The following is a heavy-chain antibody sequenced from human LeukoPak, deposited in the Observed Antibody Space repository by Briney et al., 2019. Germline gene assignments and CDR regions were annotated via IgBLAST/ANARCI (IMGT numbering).Heavy chain of an antibody. CDR2: INQDGSEK. CDR3: ARLSEQQDYFDC. CDR1: GFTFSRYW. V-gene: IGHV3-7*01. D-gene: IGHD6-13*01. Sequence: GGSLRLSCAASGFTFSRYWMSWVRQAPGKGLEWVANINQDGSEKYYVGSVKGRFTISRDNAKSSLYLQMNSLRDEDTAVYYCARLSEQQDYFDCWGQGALVTVSS. J-gene: IGHJ4*02.